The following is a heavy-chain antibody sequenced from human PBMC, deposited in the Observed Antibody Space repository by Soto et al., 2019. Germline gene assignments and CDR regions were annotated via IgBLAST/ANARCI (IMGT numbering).Heavy chain of an antibody. CDR1: GFTFSDYY. CDR3: ARGGVKGTTSRGQVYN. J-gene: IGHJ4*02. CDR2: ISSSGDST. Sequence: QVQVVESGGGLVKPGGSLRLSCAASGFTFSDYYMSWIRQAPGKGLEWVSFISSSGDSTKYADSVKGRFTISRDNANNSLYLQLNSLGAEDTAVYYCARGGVKGTTSRGQVYNWGQGTLVTVSS. D-gene: IGHD1-7*01. V-gene: IGHV3-11*06.